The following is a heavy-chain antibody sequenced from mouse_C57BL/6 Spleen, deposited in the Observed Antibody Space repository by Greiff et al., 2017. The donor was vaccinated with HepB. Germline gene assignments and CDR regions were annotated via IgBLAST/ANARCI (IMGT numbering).Heavy chain of an antibody. Sequence: EGMLVGSGGGLVQPGGSLKLSCAASGFTFSDYGMAWVRQAPRKGAEWVAFVSNLACSIYYADTVTGRFTITRVNVKNTLYLEMSSLRSEDTGMYCWARMDWDDGMDYWGQGTSVTVSS. CDR2: VSNLACSI. D-gene: IGHD4-1*01. CDR1: GFTFSDYG. CDR3: ARMDWDDGMDY. J-gene: IGHJ4*01. V-gene: IGHV5-15*04.